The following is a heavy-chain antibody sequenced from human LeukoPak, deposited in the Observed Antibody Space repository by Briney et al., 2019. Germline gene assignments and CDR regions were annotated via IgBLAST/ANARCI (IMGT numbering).Heavy chain of an antibody. CDR3: TTTFWSGSDYFDY. CDR1: GFTFSGSS. Sequence: GGSLRLSCAASGFTFSGSSMHWVRQASGKGLEWVGRIRSKANTYATPYAASMKGRFTISRDDSKNTAYLQLNSLNTEDTAVYYCTTTFWSGSDYFDYWGQGTLVTVSS. D-gene: IGHD3-3*01. V-gene: IGHV3-73*01. J-gene: IGHJ4*02. CDR2: IRSKANTYAT.